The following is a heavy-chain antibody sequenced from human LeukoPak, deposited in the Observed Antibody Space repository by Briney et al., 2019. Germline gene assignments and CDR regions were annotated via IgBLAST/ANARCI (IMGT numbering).Heavy chain of an antibody. Sequence: GRSLRLSCAASGFTFSSYAMHWVRQAPGRGLEWVAVISYDGSNKYYADSVKGRFTISRDNSKNTLYLQMNSLRAEGTAVYYCARDVYYYDSSGYLDYWGQGTLVTVSS. V-gene: IGHV3-30*04. CDR2: ISYDGSNK. CDR1: GFTFSSYA. D-gene: IGHD3-22*01. CDR3: ARDVYYYDSSGYLDY. J-gene: IGHJ4*02.